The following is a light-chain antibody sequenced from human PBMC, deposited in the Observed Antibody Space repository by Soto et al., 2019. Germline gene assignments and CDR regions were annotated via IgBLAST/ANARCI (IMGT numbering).Light chain of an antibody. J-gene: IGKJ4*01. CDR2: AVS. V-gene: IGKV1-12*01. CDR1: QGINNW. CDR3: KQSSAFPLS. Sequence: IQKTQSPSSVSASVGDRVTITCRASQGINNWLAWYQQKPGKAPELLIYAVSYLQSGVPSRFSGSGSGTDFTLTISSLQPEDFATYFCKQSSAFPLSFGGGTKVDIK.